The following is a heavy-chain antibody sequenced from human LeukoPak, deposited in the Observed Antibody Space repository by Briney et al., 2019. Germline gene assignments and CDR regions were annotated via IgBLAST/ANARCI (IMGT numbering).Heavy chain of an antibody. CDR2: IIPIFGTP. D-gene: IGHD4-23*01. CDR3: ARGWLAESMVVTPYNY. V-gene: IGHV1-69*13. J-gene: IGHJ4*02. Sequence: ASVKVSCKASGGSFSSYAINCVRQAPGQGLEWMGGIIPIFGTPNYAQKFQDRVTITAVESMSTVYMELSSLRSEDTAVYYCARGWLAESMVVTPYNYWGQGTLVTVSS. CDR1: GGSFSSYA.